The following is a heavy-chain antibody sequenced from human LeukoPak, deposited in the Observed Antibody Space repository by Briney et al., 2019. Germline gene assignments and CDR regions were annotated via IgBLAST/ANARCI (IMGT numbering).Heavy chain of an antibody. CDR1: GFTFSSYA. V-gene: IGHV3-30-3*01. D-gene: IGHD3-16*01. Sequence: GRSLRLSCAASGFTFSSYAMHWVRQAPGKGLEWVAVISYDGSNKYYADSVKGRFTISRDNSKNTLYLQMNSLRAEDTAVYYCASLGLAGFDPWGQGTLVTVSS. CDR3: ASLGLAGFDP. J-gene: IGHJ5*02. CDR2: ISYDGSNK.